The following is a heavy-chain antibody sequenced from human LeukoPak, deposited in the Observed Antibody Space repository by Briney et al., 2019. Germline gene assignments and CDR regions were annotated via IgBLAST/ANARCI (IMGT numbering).Heavy chain of an antibody. Sequence: SGGPLRLSCVTCGFTFNNYDMHWVRQATGKGLEWVSHIGTTGDTHYPGSVKGRFTISRENARTSLYLQMNSLRAGDTAVYYCARDRRADYYRNDDCFDIWGQGTVVTVSS. V-gene: IGHV3-13*01. CDR2: IGTTGDT. D-gene: IGHD1-26*01. CDR3: ARDRRADYYRNDDCFDI. J-gene: IGHJ3*02. CDR1: GFTFNNYD.